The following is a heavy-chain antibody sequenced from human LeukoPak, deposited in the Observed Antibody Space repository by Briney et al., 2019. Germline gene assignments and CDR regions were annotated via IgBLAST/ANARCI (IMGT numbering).Heavy chain of an antibody. J-gene: IGHJ4*02. CDR2: IRYDGSNK. D-gene: IGHD3-3*01. V-gene: IGHV3-30*02. CDR1: GFTFSSYG. Sequence: GGSLRLSCAASGFTFSSYGMHWVRQAPGKGLEWVAFIRYDGSNKYYADSVEGRFTISRDNSKNTLYLQMNSLRAEDTAVYYCAKAYYDFWSGYPFDYWGQGTLVTVSS. CDR3: AKAYYDFWSGYPFDY.